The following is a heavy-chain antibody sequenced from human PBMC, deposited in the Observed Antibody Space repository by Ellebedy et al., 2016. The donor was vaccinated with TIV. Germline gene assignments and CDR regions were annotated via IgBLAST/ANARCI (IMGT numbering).Heavy chain of an antibody. CDR2: IRSKAYGGTT. D-gene: IGHD3-22*01. Sequence: GGSLRLSCTASGFTFGDYAMSWFRQAPGKGLEWVSFIRSKAYGGTTEYAASVKGRFTISRDDSKNIAYLQMNSLKTEDTAVYYCSSEHITMILKGWGQGTLVTVSS. V-gene: IGHV3-49*03. CDR1: GFTFGDYA. J-gene: IGHJ4*02. CDR3: SSEHITMILKG.